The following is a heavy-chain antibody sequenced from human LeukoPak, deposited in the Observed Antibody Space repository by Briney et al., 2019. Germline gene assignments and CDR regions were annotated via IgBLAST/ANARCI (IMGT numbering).Heavy chain of an antibody. V-gene: IGHV4-59*08. Sequence: PSETLSLTCTVSGGSISSHYWSWIRQPPGKGLEWIGYIYFSGSTNYNPSLKSRVTISVDTSKNQFSLKLTSVTAADTAVYYCARVAEYYYYMDVWGKGTTVTVSS. CDR3: ARVAEYYYYMDV. J-gene: IGHJ6*03. CDR1: GGSISSHY. CDR2: IYFSGST.